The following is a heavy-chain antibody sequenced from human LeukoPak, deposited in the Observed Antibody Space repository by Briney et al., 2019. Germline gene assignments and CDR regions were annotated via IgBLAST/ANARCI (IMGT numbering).Heavy chain of an antibody. Sequence: SVKVSCKASGGTFSSYAISWVRQAPGQGLEWMGGIIPIFGTANYAQKFQGRVTITADESTGTAYMELSSLRSEDTAVYYCARSMGLGYCSGGSCYNPADYYYYGMDVWGQGTTVTVSS. CDR1: GGTFSSYA. V-gene: IGHV1-69*13. CDR2: IIPIFGTA. J-gene: IGHJ6*02. D-gene: IGHD2-15*01. CDR3: ARSMGLGYCSGGSCYNPADYYYYGMDV.